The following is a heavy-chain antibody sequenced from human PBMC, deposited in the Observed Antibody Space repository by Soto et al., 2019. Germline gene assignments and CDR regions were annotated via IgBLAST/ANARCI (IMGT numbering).Heavy chain of an antibody. CDR3: ARWSSLRFLEWLSRPPYYFDY. J-gene: IGHJ4*02. CDR2: ISAYNGNT. Sequence: ASVKVSCKASGYTFTSYGISWVRQAPGQGLEWMGWISAYNGNTNYAQKLQGRVTMTTDTSTSTAYMELRSLRSDDTAVYYCARWSSLRFLEWLSRPPYYFDYWGQGTLVTVSS. CDR1: GYTFTSYG. V-gene: IGHV1-18*01. D-gene: IGHD3-3*01.